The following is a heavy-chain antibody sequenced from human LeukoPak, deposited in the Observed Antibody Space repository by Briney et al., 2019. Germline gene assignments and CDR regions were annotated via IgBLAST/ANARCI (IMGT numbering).Heavy chain of an antibody. Sequence: SETLSLTCTVSGGSISSHYWSWIRQPPGKGLEWIGYIYYSGSTNYNPSLKSRVTISVDTSKNQFSLKLSSVTAADTAVYYCARVQLTSSYYYYYMDVWGKGTTVTVSS. CDR3: ARVQLTSSYYYYYMDV. CDR1: GGSISSHY. CDR2: IYYSGST. D-gene: IGHD3-16*01. V-gene: IGHV4-59*11. J-gene: IGHJ6*03.